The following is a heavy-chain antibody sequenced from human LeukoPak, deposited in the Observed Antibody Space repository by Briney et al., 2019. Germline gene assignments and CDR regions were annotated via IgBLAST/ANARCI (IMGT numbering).Heavy chain of an antibody. J-gene: IGHJ3*02. D-gene: IGHD6-19*01. CDR2: IYYSGST. CDR3: AREPPIAVAGTDAFDI. V-gene: IGHV4-59*12. Sequence: SETLSLTCTVSGGSISSYYWSWIRQPPGKGLEWIGYIYYSGSTNYNPSLKSRVTMSVDTSKNQFSLKLSSVTAADTAVYYCAREPPIAVAGTDAFDIWGQGTMVTVSS. CDR1: GGSISSYY.